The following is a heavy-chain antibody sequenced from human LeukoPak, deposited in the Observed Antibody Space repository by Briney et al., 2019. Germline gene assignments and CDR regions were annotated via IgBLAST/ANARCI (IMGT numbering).Heavy chain of an antibody. D-gene: IGHD3-9*01. Sequence: GASVKVSCKASGYTFTSYDINWVRQATGQGLEWMGWMNPNSGNTGYAQKFQGRVTMTRNTSISTAYMELSSLRSEDTAVYYCARGPGGNFDWLLPQQIPFDYWGQGTLVTVSS. CDR1: GYTFTSYD. J-gene: IGHJ4*02. CDR3: ARGPGGNFDWLLPQQIPFDY. CDR2: MNPNSGNT. V-gene: IGHV1-8*01.